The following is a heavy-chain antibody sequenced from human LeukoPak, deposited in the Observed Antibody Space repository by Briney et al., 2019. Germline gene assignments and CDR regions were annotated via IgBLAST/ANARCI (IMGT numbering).Heavy chain of an antibody. Sequence: GGSLRLSCTASGFTYSDAWMNWVRQAPGKGLEWVGRIKSETDGGTTDFPAHVKGRFSITREASKNTLYLQMNALRIDDTAVYFCTAAPRFTDFADSWGQGTLVTVST. CDR3: TAAPRFTDFADS. CDR1: GFTYSDAW. D-gene: IGHD2-15*01. CDR2: IKSETDGGTT. J-gene: IGHJ4*02. V-gene: IGHV3-15*01.